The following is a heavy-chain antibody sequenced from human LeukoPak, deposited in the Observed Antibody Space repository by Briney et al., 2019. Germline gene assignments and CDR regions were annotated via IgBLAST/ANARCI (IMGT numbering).Heavy chain of an antibody. J-gene: IGHJ4*02. D-gene: IGHD5-12*01. CDR2: LDPEDGEA. V-gene: IGHV1-24*01. CDR1: GYTLTELS. Sequence: ASVKVSCKVSGYTLTELSMHWVRQAPGKGLAWTGGLDPEDGEAIYAQKLQGRVTMTEDTSTDTAYMELSSLRSEDTAVYYCATLLSGYDYFDYWGQGTLVTVSS. CDR3: ATLLSGYDYFDY.